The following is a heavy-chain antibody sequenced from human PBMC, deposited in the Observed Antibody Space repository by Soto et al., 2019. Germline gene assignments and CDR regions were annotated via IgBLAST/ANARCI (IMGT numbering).Heavy chain of an antibody. V-gene: IGHV4-59*11. CDR1: GDFIRGHY. CDR3: ARDRGDAFDV. J-gene: IGHJ3*01. CDR2: TYYSGST. Sequence: SETLSLTCNVSGDFIRGHYWTWIRQPPGKGLEWIGYTYYSGSTAYNPSLESRVTISLDTSKNQFSLKLNSVTAADTAIYYCARDRGDAFDVWGQGTMVTVSS.